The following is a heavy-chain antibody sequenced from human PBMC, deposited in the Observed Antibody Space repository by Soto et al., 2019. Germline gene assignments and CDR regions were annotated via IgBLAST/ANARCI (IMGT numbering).Heavy chain of an antibody. CDR1: GGTFGSYP. CDR3: ARGQQLVRTGFDY. J-gene: IGHJ4*02. CDR2: IIPIFGTA. D-gene: IGHD6-6*01. V-gene: IGHV1-69*01. Sequence: VEISFQASGGTFGSYPSSLLQHAHVQGLEWMGGIIPIFGTANYAQKFQGRVTIPADESTSTAYMELSSLRSEDTAVYYCARGQQLVRTGFDYWGQGTLVTVSS.